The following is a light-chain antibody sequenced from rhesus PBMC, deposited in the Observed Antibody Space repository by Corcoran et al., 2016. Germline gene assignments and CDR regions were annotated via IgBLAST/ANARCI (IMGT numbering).Light chain of an antibody. CDR2: GAS. CDR1: QSVSSS. V-gene: IGKV3-24*01. J-gene: IGKJ4*01. Sequence: EIVMTQSPATLSLSPGERATLSCRASQSVSSSLAWYQQKPGQAPRLLIFGASSRATGNPDRFSGRGSGTDFTLTISSLEPKDVAVYYGLQHSNWPLTFGGGTKVELK. CDR3: LQHSNWPLT.